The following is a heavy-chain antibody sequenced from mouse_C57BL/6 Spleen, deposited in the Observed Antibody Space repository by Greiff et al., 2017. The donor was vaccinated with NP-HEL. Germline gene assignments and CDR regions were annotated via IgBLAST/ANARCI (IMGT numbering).Heavy chain of an antibody. Sequence: DVQLQESGPELVKPGASVKISCKASGYTFTDYYMNWVKQSHGKSLEWIGDINPNNGGTSYNQKFKGKATLTVDKSSSPAYMELRSLTSEDSAVYYCARGDYGSSYRFAYWGQGTLVTVSA. CDR3: ARGDYGSSYRFAY. J-gene: IGHJ3*01. CDR1: GYTFTDYY. V-gene: IGHV1-26*01. CDR2: INPNNGGT. D-gene: IGHD1-1*01.